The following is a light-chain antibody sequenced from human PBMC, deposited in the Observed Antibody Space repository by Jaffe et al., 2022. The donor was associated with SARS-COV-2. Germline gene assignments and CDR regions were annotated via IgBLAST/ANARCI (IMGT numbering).Light chain of an antibody. CDR1: SSDVGVYNY. V-gene: IGLV2-14*01. CDR3: SSYTTSSTVV. CDR2: EVR. Sequence: QSALTQPASVSGSPGQSITISCTGTSSDVGVYNYVSWYQQHPGKAPKLLIFEVRNRPSGVPDRFSGSKSGNTASLTISGLQAEDEAGYYCSSYTTSSTVVFGGGTKLTVL. J-gene: IGLJ2*01.